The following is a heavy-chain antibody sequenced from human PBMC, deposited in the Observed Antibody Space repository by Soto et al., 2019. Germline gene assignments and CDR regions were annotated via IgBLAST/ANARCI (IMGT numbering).Heavy chain of an antibody. J-gene: IGHJ6*02. CDR2: ISSNGGGT. CDR3: AKDRRGVMDV. CDR1: GFTFSSYA. V-gene: IGHV3-64*04. Sequence: GGSLRLSCSASGFTFSSYAVHWVRQAPGKGLEYVSAISSNGGGTYYADSVKGRFTISRDNSKNTLYLQMNSLRAEDTAVYFCAKDRRGVMDVWGQGTTVTVSS. D-gene: IGHD3-10*01.